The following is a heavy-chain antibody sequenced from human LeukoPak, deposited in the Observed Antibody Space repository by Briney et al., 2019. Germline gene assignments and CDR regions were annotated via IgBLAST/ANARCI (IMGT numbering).Heavy chain of an antibody. V-gene: IGHV4-34*01. J-gene: IGHJ4*02. CDR2: INHSGST. D-gene: IGHD3-10*01. CDR1: GGSFSGYY. Sequence: SETLSLTCAVYGGSFSGYYWSWIRQPPGKGLEWIGEINHSGSTNNNPSLKSRVTISVDTSKNQFSLKLSSVTAADTAVYYCARVKYGSGRPYYFDYWGQGTLVTVSS. CDR3: ARVKYGSGRPYYFDY.